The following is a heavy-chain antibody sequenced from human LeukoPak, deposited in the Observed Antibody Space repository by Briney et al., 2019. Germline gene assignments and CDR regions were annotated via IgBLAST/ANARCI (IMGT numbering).Heavy chain of an antibody. CDR1: GFTFSSYA. CDR3: AREVPRSAAAAIKYFDY. D-gene: IGHD2-2*02. V-gene: IGHV3-30-3*01. J-gene: IGHJ4*02. Sequence: GGPLRLSCAASGFTFSSYAMHWVRQAPGKGLEWVAVISYDGSNKYYADSVKGRFTISRDNSKNTLYLQMNSLRAEDTAVYYCAREVPRSAAAAIKYFDYWGQGTLVTVSS. CDR2: ISYDGSNK.